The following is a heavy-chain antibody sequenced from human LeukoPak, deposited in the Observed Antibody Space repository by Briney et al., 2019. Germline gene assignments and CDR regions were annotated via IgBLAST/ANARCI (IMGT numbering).Heavy chain of an antibody. CDR3: ASDLYSGSYST. CDR2: IYYSGST. J-gene: IGHJ5*02. CDR1: VGSISSGGYY. Sequence: SETLSLTCTVSVGSISSGGYYWSWIRQHPGKGLEWIGYIYYSGSTYYNPSHKSRVTISVDKSKNQFSLKLSSVTAADTAVYYCASDLYSGSYSTWGQGTLVTVSS. D-gene: IGHD1-26*01. V-gene: IGHV4-31*03.